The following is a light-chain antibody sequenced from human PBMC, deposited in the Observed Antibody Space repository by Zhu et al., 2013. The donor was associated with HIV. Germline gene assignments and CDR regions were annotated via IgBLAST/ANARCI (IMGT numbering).Light chain of an antibody. V-gene: IGKV1-27*01. CDR1: QGIAKY. J-gene: IGKJ4*01. CDR2: GAS. Sequence: DIQMTQSPSSLSASVGDRVTITCRASQGIAKYLAWYQQKPGKVPKLLIYGASTLQPGVPSRFSGSGSGTGFTLTISNLQPEDVAIYFCQNYDSVPLTFGGGTKVEIK. CDR3: QNYDSVPLT.